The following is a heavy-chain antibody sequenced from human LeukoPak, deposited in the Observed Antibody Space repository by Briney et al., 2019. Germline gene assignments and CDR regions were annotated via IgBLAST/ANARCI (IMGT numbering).Heavy chain of an antibody. CDR1: GYTFTGYY. J-gene: IGHJ5*02. V-gene: IGHV1-2*02. CDR2: INPNSGGT. CDR3: ARSLPPISTNNWFDP. Sequence: GASVKVSCKASGYTFTGYYMHWVRQAPGQGLEWMGWINPNSGGTNYAQKFQGRVTMTRDTSISTAYMELSRLRSDDTAVYYCARSLPPISTNNWFDPWGQGTLVTVSS. D-gene: IGHD1-1*01.